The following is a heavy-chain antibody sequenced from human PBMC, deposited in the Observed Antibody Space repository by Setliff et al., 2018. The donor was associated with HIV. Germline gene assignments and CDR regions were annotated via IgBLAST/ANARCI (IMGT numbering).Heavy chain of an antibody. Sequence: LRLSCAASGFSFSDFWMHWVRQVPGKGLAWVSRVYSAGTTTTYADSVKGRFTSSRDNGKNTLYLQMNSLRAEDSAVYFCARVGLGGAFDIWGQGTKVTVSS. D-gene: IGHD1-26*01. V-gene: IGHV3-74*01. CDR3: ARVGLGGAFDI. CDR1: GFSFSDFW. CDR2: VYSAGTTT. J-gene: IGHJ3*02.